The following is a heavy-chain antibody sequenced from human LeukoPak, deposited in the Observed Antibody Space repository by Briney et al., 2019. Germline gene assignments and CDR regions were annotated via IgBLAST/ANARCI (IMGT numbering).Heavy chain of an antibody. Sequence: GGSLRLSCAASGFTFSSYGMHWVRQAPGKGLEWVAVISYDGSNKYYADSVKGQFTISRDNSKNTLYLQMNSLRAEDTAVYYCAKDRIQLWSYFDYWGQGTLVTVSS. CDR3: AKDRIQLWSYFDY. J-gene: IGHJ4*02. CDR2: ISYDGSNK. V-gene: IGHV3-30*18. CDR1: GFTFSSYG. D-gene: IGHD5-18*01.